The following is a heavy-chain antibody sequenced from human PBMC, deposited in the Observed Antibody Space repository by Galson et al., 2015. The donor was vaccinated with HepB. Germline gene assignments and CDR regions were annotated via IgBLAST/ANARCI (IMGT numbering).Heavy chain of an antibody. V-gene: IGHV3-30*04. CDR1: GFTFSSYA. CDR3: ARGSPYYYDSSGHPDNDAFDI. Sequence: SLRLSCAASGFTFSSYAMHWVRQAPGKGLEWVAVISYDGSNKYYADSVKGRFTISRDNSKNTLYLQMNSLRAEDTAVYYCARGSPYYYDSSGHPDNDAFDIWGQGTMVTVSS. CDR2: ISYDGSNK. D-gene: IGHD3-22*01. J-gene: IGHJ3*02.